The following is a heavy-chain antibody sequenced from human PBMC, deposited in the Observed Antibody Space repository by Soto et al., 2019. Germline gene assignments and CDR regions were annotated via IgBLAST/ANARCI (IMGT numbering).Heavy chain of an antibody. CDR2: ISYDGSNK. V-gene: IGHV3-30*18. D-gene: IGHD2-2*01. CDR1: GFTFSSYG. J-gene: IGHJ4*02. CDR3: AKDRYCSSTSCLRVPDY. Sequence: PGGSLRLSCAASGFTFSSYGMHWVCQAPGKGLEWVAVISYDGSNKYYADSVKGRFTISRDNSKNTLYLQMNSLRAEDTAVYYCAKDRYCSSTSCLRVPDYWGQGTLVTVSS.